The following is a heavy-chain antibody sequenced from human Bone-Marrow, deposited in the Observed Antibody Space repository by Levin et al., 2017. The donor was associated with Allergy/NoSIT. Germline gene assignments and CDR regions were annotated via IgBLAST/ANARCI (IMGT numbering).Heavy chain of an antibody. D-gene: IGHD6-6*01. CDR3: VKDYLLSSSSPFDS. Sequence: LSLPFSSSFFLFSSSSLPFFLPSPLKGLAWVSGISWNSGSIDYADSVKGRFTISRDNAKNSLYLQMNSLRPEDTALYYCVKDYLLSSSSPFDSWGQGTLVTVSS. CDR1: FFLFSSSS. CDR2: ISWNSGSI. V-gene: IGHV3-9*01. J-gene: IGHJ4*02.